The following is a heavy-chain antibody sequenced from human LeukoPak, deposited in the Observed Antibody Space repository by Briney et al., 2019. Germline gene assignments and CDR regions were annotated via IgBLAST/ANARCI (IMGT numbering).Heavy chain of an antibody. J-gene: IGHJ4*02. CDR2: INPTSGGT. D-gene: IGHD1-26*01. V-gene: IGHV1-2*02. CDR1: GYTFTEFY. CDR3: VRFSGSSNFDS. Sequence: ASVKVSCKASGYTFTEFYIHWVRQVSGXXXXXMGWINPTSGGTNYAQKFQGRVTMTRDTSISTAYMDLSRLTSDDTAVFYCVRFSGSSNFDSWGQGTLVTVSS.